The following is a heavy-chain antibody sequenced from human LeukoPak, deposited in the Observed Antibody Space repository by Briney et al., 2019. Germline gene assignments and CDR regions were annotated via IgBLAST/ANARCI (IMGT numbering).Heavy chain of an antibody. CDR2: INHSGST. CDR1: GGSIRSHY. CDR3: ARGRVRGYSSGWSFDY. V-gene: IGHV4-34*01. Sequence: SETLSLTCTVSGGSIRSHYWSWIRQPPGKGLEWIGEINHSGSTNYNPSLKSRVTISVDTSKNQFSLKLSSVTAADTAVYYCARGRVRGYSSGWSFDYWGQGTLVTASS. D-gene: IGHD6-19*01. J-gene: IGHJ4*02.